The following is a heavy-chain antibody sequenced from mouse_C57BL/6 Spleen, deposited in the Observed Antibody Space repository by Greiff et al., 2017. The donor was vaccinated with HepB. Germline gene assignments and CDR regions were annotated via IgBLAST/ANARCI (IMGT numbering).Heavy chain of an antibody. CDR2: IYPSDSET. D-gene: IGHD1-1*01. CDR3: ATITTVVDYYAMDY. CDR1: GYTFTSYW. J-gene: IGHJ4*01. V-gene: IGHV1-61*01. Sequence: QVQLQQPGAELVRPGSSVKLSCKASGYTFTSYWMDWVKQRPGQGLEWIGNIYPSDSETHYNQKFKDKATLTVDKSSSTAYMQLSSLTSEDSAVYYCATITTVVDYYAMDYWGQGTSVTVSS.